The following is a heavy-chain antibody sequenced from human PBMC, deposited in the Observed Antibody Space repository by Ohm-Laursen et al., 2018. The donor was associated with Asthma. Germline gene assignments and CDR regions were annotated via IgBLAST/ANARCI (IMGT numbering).Heavy chain of an antibody. V-gene: IGHV1-46*01. CDR3: ARDSSGWINPQYNWFDP. J-gene: IGHJ5*02. Sequence: VATVKISCKASGYIFSNFFIHWMRQAPGQGLEWMGKIIPDGEGTTTYAPRFQGRVTMTRDTSTSTAYMELNSLRSDDTAVYYCARDSSGWINPQYNWFDPWGQGTLVTVSS. CDR1: GYIFSNFF. CDR2: IIPDGEGTT. D-gene: IGHD6-19*01.